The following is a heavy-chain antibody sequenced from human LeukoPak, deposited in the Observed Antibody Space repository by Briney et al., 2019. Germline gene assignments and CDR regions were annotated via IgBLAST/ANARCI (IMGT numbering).Heavy chain of an antibody. V-gene: IGHV6-1*01. Sequence: SQTLSLTCAISGDSVSRNGAAWNWIRQSPSRGLEWLGRTCFRSKWSHDYAESVKSRIVVNSDTSKNQFSLQLNSVTPEDTAVYYCARGACSYYGMDVWGQGTTVTVSS. D-gene: IGHD2-15*01. J-gene: IGHJ6*02. CDR1: GDSVSRNGAA. CDR2: TCFRSKWSH. CDR3: ARGACSYYGMDV.